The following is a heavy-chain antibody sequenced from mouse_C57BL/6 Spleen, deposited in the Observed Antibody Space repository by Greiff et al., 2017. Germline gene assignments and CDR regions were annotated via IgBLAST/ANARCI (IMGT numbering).Heavy chain of an antibody. Sequence: QVQLQQPGAELVRPGTSVKLSCKASGYTFTSYWMHWVKQRPGQGLEWIGVIDPSDSYTNYNQKFKGKATLTVDTSSSTAYMQLSSLTSEDSAVYYCARGLRRAAYWGQGTLVTVSA. CDR3: ARGLRRAAY. V-gene: IGHV1-59*01. CDR2: IDPSDSYT. J-gene: IGHJ3*01. CDR1: GYTFTSYW. D-gene: IGHD2-2*01.